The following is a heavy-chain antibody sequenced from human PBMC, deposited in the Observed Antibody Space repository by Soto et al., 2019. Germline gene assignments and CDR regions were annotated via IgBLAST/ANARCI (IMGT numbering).Heavy chain of an antibody. CDR3: AGWGGHFYNC. CDR2: IRPDGSET. J-gene: IGHJ4*02. Sequence: EVHLVQSGGGLVQPGGSLRLACVGSGFTFTDFYMNWVSQAPGKGLEWVANIRPDGSETNYVESVKGRLTTSRYNAKNSLCLQMNSLRASDTAIYYCAGWGGHFYNCWRQGIVVTVSS. V-gene: IGHV3-7*03. CDR1: GFTFTDFY. D-gene: IGHD3-16*01.